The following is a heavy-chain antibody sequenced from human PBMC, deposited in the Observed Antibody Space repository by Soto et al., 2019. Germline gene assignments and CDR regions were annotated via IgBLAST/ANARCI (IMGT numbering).Heavy chain of an antibody. CDR3: TGRGRLSDKGCDH. J-gene: IGHJ5*02. Sequence: QVQLVQSGAEVKTPGSSVKVSCKASGGTFNSYSIDWVRQAPGQGFEWMGGIIPMSGRPNYAQRFQGRVTFQAYKDINTVYMEVNSLTQEGTVGYYCTGRGRLSDKGCDHGGQGDLLAV. D-gene: IGHD3-16*01. CDR2: IIPMSGRP. CDR1: GGTFNSYS. V-gene: IGHV1-69*06.